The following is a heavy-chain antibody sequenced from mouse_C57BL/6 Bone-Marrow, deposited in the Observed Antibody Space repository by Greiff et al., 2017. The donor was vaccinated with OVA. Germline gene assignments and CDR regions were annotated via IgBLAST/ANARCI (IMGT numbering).Heavy chain of an antibody. CDR3: ARYRLLSYFDY. Sequence: QVQLQQPGAELVMPGASVKLSCKASGYTFTSYWMHWVKQRPGQGLEWIGEIDPSDSYTNYNQKFKGKSTLTVDKSSSTAYMQLSSLTSEDSAVYYCARYRLLSYFDYWGQGTTLTVSS. CDR2: IDPSDSYT. V-gene: IGHV1-69*01. D-gene: IGHD2-3*01. CDR1: GYTFTSYW. J-gene: IGHJ2*01.